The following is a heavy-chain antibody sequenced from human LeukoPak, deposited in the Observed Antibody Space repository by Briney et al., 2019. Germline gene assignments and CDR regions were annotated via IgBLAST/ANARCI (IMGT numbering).Heavy chain of an antibody. Sequence: SGPTLVNPTQTLTLTCTFSAFSFTTHGVGVGWIRQPPGKALEGLAFIYWDDEKHYSPSLKSRLTITKVTSRNQVVLTMTNMDPVDTGTYYCVHRRNYYFDYWGQGALVTVSS. CDR3: VHRRNYYFDY. J-gene: IGHJ4*02. CDR1: AFSFTTHGVG. CDR2: IYWDDEK. D-gene: IGHD1-14*01. V-gene: IGHV2-5*02.